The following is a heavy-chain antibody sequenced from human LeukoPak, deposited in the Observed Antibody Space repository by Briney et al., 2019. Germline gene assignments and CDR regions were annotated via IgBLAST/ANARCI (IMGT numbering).Heavy chain of an antibody. D-gene: IGHD6-13*01. CDR3: ARDQYSSTWYRGAFDV. CDR1: GFTFTTSW. CDR2: IESDGTST. J-gene: IGHJ3*01. Sequence: GGSLRLSCAASGFTFTTSWMHWLRQAPGKGLVWVSRIESDGTSTTYADSVKGRFTISRDNAKNTPYLQMNSLRAEDTAVYYCARDQYSSTWYRGAFDVWGQGTMVSVSS. V-gene: IGHV3-74*01.